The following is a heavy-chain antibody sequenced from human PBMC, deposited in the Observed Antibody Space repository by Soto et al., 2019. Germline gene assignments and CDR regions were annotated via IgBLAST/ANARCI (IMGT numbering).Heavy chain of an antibody. V-gene: IGHV1-3*01. CDR2: LNAGNDNT. Sequence: QVQLVQSGAEVKKPGASVKVSCKASGYTFTTYVMHWVRQAPGQRLEWMGWLNAGNDNTEYSQKLQGRVTITMDTSASTVYMELSSLSSEDTAVYYCARVGQNYYGMDVWGQGTTVTVSS. CDR1: GYTFTTYV. J-gene: IGHJ6*02. CDR3: ARVGQNYYGMDV. D-gene: IGHD3-3*01.